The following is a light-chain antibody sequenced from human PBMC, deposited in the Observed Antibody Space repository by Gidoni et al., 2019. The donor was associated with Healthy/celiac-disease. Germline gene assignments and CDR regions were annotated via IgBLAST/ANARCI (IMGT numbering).Light chain of an antibody. CDR1: QSVSSN. CDR2: GAS. J-gene: IGKJ2*04. CDR3: QQYNNWPLCS. V-gene: IGKV3-15*01. Sequence: EIVMTQSPATLSVSPGERATLSCRASQSVSSNLAWYQQKPGQAPRLLIYGASTRATGIPARFSGIGSGTEFTLTISSLQSEDFAVYYCQQYNNWPLCSFGQGTKLEIK.